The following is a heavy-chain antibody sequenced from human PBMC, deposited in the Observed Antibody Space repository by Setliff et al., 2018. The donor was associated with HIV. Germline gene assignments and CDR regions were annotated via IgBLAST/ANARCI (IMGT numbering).Heavy chain of an antibody. D-gene: IGHD5-18*01. V-gene: IGHV1-46*01. CDR3: AREGYTYGHSDY. Sequence: ASVKVSCKASGYPFTSYYMHWVRQAPGQGLEWMGIINPSASGTTYAQKLQGRVTMTRDTSTSTVYMELSSLRSEDTAVYYCAREGYTYGHSDYWGQGTLVTVSS. CDR1: GYPFTSYY. CDR2: INPSASGT. J-gene: IGHJ4*02.